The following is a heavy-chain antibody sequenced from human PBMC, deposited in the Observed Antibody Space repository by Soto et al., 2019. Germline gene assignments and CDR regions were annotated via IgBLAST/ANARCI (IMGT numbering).Heavy chain of an antibody. J-gene: IGHJ5*02. V-gene: IGHV3-15*01. D-gene: IGHD3-22*01. CDR1: GCTFSNAW. Sequence: GGSLRLSCTASGCTFSNAWMTLVRQAPGKGLEWVGRIKSKTDGGTTDYAAPVKGRFTISRDDSKNTMYLQMNSLKTEDTAVYYCTIPRGPMIRPWGQGTLVTVSS. CDR3: TIPRGPMIRP. CDR2: IKSKTDGGTT.